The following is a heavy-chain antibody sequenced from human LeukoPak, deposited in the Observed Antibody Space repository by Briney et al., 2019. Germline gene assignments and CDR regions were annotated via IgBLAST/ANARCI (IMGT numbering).Heavy chain of an antibody. Sequence: PSETLPLTCTVSGGFLSSGTYFWSWVRQPAGKGLEWIGRIYSSGSTTYNPSLQSRVTISGDTSKNQISLKLSSVTAADTAVYYCVRDDAGGRFDPWGQGTLVTVSS. V-gene: IGHV4-61*02. D-gene: IGHD1-26*01. CDR2: IYSSGST. CDR3: VRDDAGGRFDP. J-gene: IGHJ5*02. CDR1: GGFLSSGTYF.